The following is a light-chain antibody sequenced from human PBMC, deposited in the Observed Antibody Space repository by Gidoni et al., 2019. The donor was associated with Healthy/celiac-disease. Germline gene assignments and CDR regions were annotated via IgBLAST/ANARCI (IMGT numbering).Light chain of an antibody. J-gene: IGLJ2*01. CDR3: QTWGTGTVV. CDR2: LNSDGSQ. Sequence: HSSYAIAWHQKQQEKGPRSLMKLNSDGSQSKGDGIPDRFSGSSSGSERDLTISSLQSEDEAVYYCQTWGTGTVVFGGGTKLTVL. CDR1: HSSYA. V-gene: IGLV4-69*01.